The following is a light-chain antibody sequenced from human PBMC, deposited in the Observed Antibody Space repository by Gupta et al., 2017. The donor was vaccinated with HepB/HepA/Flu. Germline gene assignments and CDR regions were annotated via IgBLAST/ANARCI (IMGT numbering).Light chain of an antibody. CDR3: QKYNAAPWT. Sequence: DMEMTQSPSSLSASVGDRVTITCRARQDISNSLAWYQQEPGKVPKLLIYAASTLQSGVPSRFCGSGSGTDFTLTISSLQPEDAATYYCQKYNAAPWTFGQGTKVEIK. CDR1: QDISNS. CDR2: AAS. V-gene: IGKV1-27*01. J-gene: IGKJ1*01.